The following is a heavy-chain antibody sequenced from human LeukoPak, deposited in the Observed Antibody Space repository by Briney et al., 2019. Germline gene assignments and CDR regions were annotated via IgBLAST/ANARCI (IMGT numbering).Heavy chain of an antibody. CDR3: ARAAHTTYVLGRYYYYAMDV. D-gene: IGHD3-10*01. V-gene: IGHV3-66*01. J-gene: IGHJ6*02. CDR2: IYTGGNT. Sequence: GGSLRLSCAGSGFTVSSNYMSWVRQAPGKGLEWVSVIYTGGNTYYADSVKGRFTISRDNPKNTLYLQMDSLRAEDTAVYYCARAAHTTYVLGRYYYYAMDVWGQGTTVTVSS. CDR1: GFTVSSNY.